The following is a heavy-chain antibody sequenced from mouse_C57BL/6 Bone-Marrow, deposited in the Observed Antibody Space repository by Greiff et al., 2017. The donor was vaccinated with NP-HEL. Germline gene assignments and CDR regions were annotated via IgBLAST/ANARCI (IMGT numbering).Heavy chain of an antibody. V-gene: IGHV5-16*01. CDR1: GFTFSDYY. J-gene: IGHJ1*03. CDR2: INYDGSST. Sequence: DVHLVESEGGLVQPGSSMKLSCTASGFTFSDYYMAWVRQVPEKGLEWVANINYDGSSTYYLDSLKSRFIISRDNAKNILYLQMSSLKSEDTATYYCARDRGYYYGSSYWYFDVWGTGTTVTVSS. CDR3: ARDRGYYYGSSYWYFDV. D-gene: IGHD1-1*01.